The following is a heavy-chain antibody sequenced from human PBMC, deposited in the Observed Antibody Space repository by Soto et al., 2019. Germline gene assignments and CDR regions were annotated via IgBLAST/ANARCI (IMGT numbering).Heavy chain of an antibody. CDR2: ILVGGST. J-gene: IGHJ3*02. CDR3: AKATATGGGAFDI. CDR1: GFICSSSD. V-gene: IGHV3-23*01. Sequence: GGSVRLSCAASGFICSSSDMSWVRQAPGKGLEWVSTILVGGSTHYPDSVKGRFTISRDNSKNTVFLQMNSLTAGDTAVYYCAKATATGGGAFDICGQGTMVTVSS. D-gene: IGHD2-8*02.